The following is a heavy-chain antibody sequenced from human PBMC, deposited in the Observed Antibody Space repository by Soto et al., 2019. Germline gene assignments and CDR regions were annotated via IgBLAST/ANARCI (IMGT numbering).Heavy chain of an antibody. CDR3: AAPPDYYDSSGYYRDY. J-gene: IGHJ4*02. CDR2: IVVGSGNT. D-gene: IGHD3-22*01. Sequence: SVKVSCKASGFTFTSSAVQWVRQARGQRLEWIGWIVVGSGNTNYAQKFQERVTITRDMSTSTAYMELSSLRSEDTAVYYCAAPPDYYDSSGYYRDYWGQGTLVTVS. CDR1: GFTFTSSA. V-gene: IGHV1-58*01.